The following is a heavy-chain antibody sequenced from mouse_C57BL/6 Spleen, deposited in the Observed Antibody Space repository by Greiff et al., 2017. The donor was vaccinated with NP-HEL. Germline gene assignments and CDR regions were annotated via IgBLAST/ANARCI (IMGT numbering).Heavy chain of an antibody. CDR1: GYTFTSYW. CDR2: IDPSDSYT. V-gene: IGHV1-59*01. J-gene: IGHJ4*01. CDR3: ARCAGGYAMDY. Sequence: VQLQQPGAELVRPGTSVKLSCKASGYTFTSYWMHWVKQRPGQGLEWIGVIDPSDSYTNYNQKFKGKATLTVDTSSSTAYMQLSSLTSEDSAVYYCARCAGGYAMDYWGQGTSVTVSS. D-gene: IGHD4-1*01.